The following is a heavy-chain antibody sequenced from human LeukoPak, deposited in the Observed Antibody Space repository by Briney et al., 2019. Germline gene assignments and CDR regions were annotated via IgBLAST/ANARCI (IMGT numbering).Heavy chain of an antibody. V-gene: IGHV1-2*02. D-gene: IGHD6-13*01. J-gene: IGHJ6*03. CDR3: ARDRAGEAAAGTDPNYYYYYYMDV. CDR2: INPNSGDT. Sequence: GASVKVSCKTSGYTFTGYYIHWVRQAPGQGLEWMGWINPNSGDTNYAQKFQGRVSMTGDTSISTAYMELSSLRSEDTAVYYCARDRAGEAAAGTDPNYYYYYYMDVWGKGTTVTISS. CDR1: GYTFTGYY.